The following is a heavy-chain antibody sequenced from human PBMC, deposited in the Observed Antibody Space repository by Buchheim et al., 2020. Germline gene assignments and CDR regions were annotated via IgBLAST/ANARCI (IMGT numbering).Heavy chain of an antibody. V-gene: IGHV4-4*02. CDR1: GGSISSSNW. Sequence: QVQLQESGPGLVKPSGTLSLTCAVSGGSISSSNWWSWVRQPPGKGLEWIGEIYHSGSTNYNPSLKSRVTISVDKSKNQFSLKLSSVTAADTAVDYCAIVRRYDFWSGSPTDYYYYMDVWGKGTT. J-gene: IGHJ6*03. CDR3: AIVRRYDFWSGSPTDYYYYMDV. D-gene: IGHD3-3*01. CDR2: IYHSGST.